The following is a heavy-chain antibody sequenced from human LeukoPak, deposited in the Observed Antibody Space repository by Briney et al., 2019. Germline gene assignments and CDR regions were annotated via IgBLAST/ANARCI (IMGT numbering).Heavy chain of an antibody. Sequence: SVKVSCKASGGTFSSYAISWVRQAPGQGPEWMGGIIPIFGTANYAQKFQGRVTITTDESTSTAYMELSSLRSEDTAVYYCATGGCGGDCYRPYFDYWGQGTLVTVSS. CDR1: GGTFSSYA. D-gene: IGHD2-21*02. J-gene: IGHJ4*02. V-gene: IGHV1-69*05. CDR3: ATGGCGGDCYRPYFDY. CDR2: IIPIFGTA.